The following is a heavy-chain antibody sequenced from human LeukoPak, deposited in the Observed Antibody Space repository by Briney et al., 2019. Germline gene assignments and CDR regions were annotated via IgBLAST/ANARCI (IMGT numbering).Heavy chain of an antibody. CDR1: GFTFGTYG. Sequence: GGSLRLSCAGSGFTFGTYGMHWVRQAPGKGLEWVAVISYDGNSKYYSGSAKGRFTISRDNSKNTLYLQMNSLRPEDTAVYYCANGDPGPADHPMNDYYYSLDVWGQGTTVIVSS. J-gene: IGHJ6*02. V-gene: IGHV3-30*18. CDR3: ANGDPGPADHPMNDYYYSLDV. CDR2: ISYDGNSK. D-gene: IGHD2-2*01.